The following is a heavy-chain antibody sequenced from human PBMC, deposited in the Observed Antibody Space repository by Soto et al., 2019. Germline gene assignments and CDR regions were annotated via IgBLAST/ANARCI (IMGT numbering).Heavy chain of an antibody. Sequence: ASVKVSCKVSGYTLTELSMHWVRQAPGKGLEWMGGFDPEDGETIYAQKFRGRVTMTEDTSTDTAYMELSSLRSEDTAVYYCATARVVLRYFDWLLIDYWGQGTLVTVSS. CDR3: ATARVVLRYFDWLLIDY. V-gene: IGHV1-24*01. J-gene: IGHJ4*02. D-gene: IGHD3-9*01. CDR1: GYTLTELS. CDR2: FDPEDGET.